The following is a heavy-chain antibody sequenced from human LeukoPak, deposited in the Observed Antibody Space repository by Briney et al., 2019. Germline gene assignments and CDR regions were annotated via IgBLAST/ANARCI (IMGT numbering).Heavy chain of an antibody. CDR1: GFSFRKYS. CDR3: STAIHYLDRLDAFDV. D-gene: IGHD2-2*03. Sequence: GGSLRLSCVASGFSFRKYSMSWVRQAPGQWPEWVSSITGREGNTYAADSVKGRFTISRDSSADTLDLQMDSLRAEDTAIYYCSTAIHYLDRLDAFDVWGRGTMVIVSS. V-gene: IGHV3-23*01. CDR2: ITGREGNT. J-gene: IGHJ3*01.